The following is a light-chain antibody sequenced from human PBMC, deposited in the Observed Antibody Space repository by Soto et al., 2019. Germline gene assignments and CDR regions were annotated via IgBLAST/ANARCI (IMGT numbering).Light chain of an antibody. CDR2: WAS. Sequence: DIVMTQSPGARAVSLGERATSDCRSSQSVLYSSNNKNYLAWYQQKPGQPPKLLIYWASTRESGVPDRFSGSGSGTDFTLTISSLQAEDVAVYYCQQYYRTPRTFGQGTKLEIK. V-gene: IGKV4-1*01. CDR1: QSVLYSSNNKNY. J-gene: IGKJ2*01. CDR3: QQYYRTPRT.